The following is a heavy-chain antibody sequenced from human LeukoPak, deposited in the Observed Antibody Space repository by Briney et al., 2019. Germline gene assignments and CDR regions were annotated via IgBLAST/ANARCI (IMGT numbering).Heavy chain of an antibody. Sequence: SQTLSLTCTVSGGSISSGGYYWSWIRQHPGKGLEWIGYIYYSGSTYYNPSLKSRVTISVDTSKNQFSLKLSSVTAADTVVYYCATSTTVTTAWFDPWGQGTLVTVSS. D-gene: IGHD4-17*01. V-gene: IGHV4-31*03. CDR1: GGSISSGGYY. CDR3: ATSTTVTTAWFDP. J-gene: IGHJ5*02. CDR2: IYYSGST.